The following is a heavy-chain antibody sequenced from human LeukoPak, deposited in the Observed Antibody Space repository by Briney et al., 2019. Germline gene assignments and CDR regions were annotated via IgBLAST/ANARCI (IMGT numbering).Heavy chain of an antibody. CDR2: ISDSSNYI. Sequence: PGGSLRLSCAASGFTFSTYSMNWVRQAPGKGLEWVSSISDSSNYIYYADSVKGRFTISRDNAKNSLYLQVNSLRAEDTAVYYCARGFRYHYDSSGYFDYWGQGTLVTVSS. V-gene: IGHV3-21*01. J-gene: IGHJ4*02. CDR1: GFTFSTYS. CDR3: ARGFRYHYDSSGYFDY. D-gene: IGHD3-22*01.